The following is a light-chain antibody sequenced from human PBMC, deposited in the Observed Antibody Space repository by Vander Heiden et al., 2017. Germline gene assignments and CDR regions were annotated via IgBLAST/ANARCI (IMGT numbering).Light chain of an antibody. V-gene: IGLV1-44*01. J-gene: IGLJ2*01. CDR3: ETWDDNLNALV. CDR1: NSNIGSNA. CDR2: SKN. Sequence: QSVLTPPPSASGTPGQRVTISCSGSNSNIGSNAVNWYQQLPGTAPKLLIYSKNQRPSGVPDRFSGSKSGASASLAISGLQSEDEADYYCETWDDNLNALVFGGGTRLTVL.